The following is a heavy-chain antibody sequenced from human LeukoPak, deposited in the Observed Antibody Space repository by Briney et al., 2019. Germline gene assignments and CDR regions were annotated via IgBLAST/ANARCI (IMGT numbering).Heavy chain of an antibody. J-gene: IGHJ4*02. Sequence: GGSLRLFCAASGFTFSSYGLHWVRQAPGKGLEWVAVISYDGTKKDYADSVKGRFTISRDTSKNTLYLQMNGLRAEDTAVYYCAKDRIGVTAPKAYFDYWGQGTLVTVSS. CDR1: GFTFSSYG. V-gene: IGHV3-30*18. CDR2: ISYDGTKK. CDR3: AKDRIGVTAPKAYFDY. D-gene: IGHD6-19*01.